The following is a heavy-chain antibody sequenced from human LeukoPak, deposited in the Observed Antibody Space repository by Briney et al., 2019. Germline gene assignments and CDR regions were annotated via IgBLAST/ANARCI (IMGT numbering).Heavy chain of an antibody. Sequence: GESLQISCQGAGYIFKNHWIGWVHQTPERVLEWMAIIFPGDSDARYSPSFQGRVSVSVDKSIDTVYLQLDSLRASDTAMYYCARQDYYDSSGYYNDYWGQGTLVTVSS. CDR2: IFPGDSDA. CDR3: ARQDYYDSSGYYNDY. D-gene: IGHD3-22*01. CDR1: GYIFKNHW. J-gene: IGHJ4*02. V-gene: IGHV5-51*07.